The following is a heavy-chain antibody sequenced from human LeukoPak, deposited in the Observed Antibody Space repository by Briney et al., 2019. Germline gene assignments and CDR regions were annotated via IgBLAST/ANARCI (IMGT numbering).Heavy chain of an antibody. D-gene: IGHD3-22*01. CDR3: ARLGYYDSTIHS. CDR2: IYYSGST. J-gene: IGHJ4*02. V-gene: IGHV4-34*01. CDR1: GGSFSGYY. Sequence: SSETLSLTCAVYGGSFSGYYWSWIRQPPGKGLEWIGSIYYSGSTYYNPSLKSRVTISVDTSKTQFSLKLYSVTAADTAVYYCARLGYYDSTIHSWGQGSLVTVSS.